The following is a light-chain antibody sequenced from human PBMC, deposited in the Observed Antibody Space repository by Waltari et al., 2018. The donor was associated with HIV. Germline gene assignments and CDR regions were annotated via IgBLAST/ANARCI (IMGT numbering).Light chain of an antibody. Sequence: SYVLTQPPSVSVAPGQTARITCGGDNIGGKSVHWDQQRPGPAPVLVVYDGRDRPSGIPERISGSNSVNTATLTISRVEAGDEADYYCQVWISPNDQLNWVFGGGTKLTVL. CDR2: DGR. CDR3: QVWISPNDQLNWV. V-gene: IGLV3-21*02. CDR1: NIGGKS. J-gene: IGLJ3*02.